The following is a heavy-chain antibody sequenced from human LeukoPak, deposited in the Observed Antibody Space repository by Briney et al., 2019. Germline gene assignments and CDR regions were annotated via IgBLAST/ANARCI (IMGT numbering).Heavy chain of an antibody. CDR2: IIPIFGTA. CDR3: ARLRGYSYGLREYYFDY. J-gene: IGHJ4*02. D-gene: IGHD5-18*01. V-gene: IGHV1-69*05. Sequence: SVKVSCKASGGTFSSYAISWVRQAPGQGLEWMGGIIPIFGTANYAQKFQGRVMITTDESTSTAYMELSSLRSEDTAVYYCARLRGYSYGLREYYFDYWGQGTLVTVSS. CDR1: GGTFSSYA.